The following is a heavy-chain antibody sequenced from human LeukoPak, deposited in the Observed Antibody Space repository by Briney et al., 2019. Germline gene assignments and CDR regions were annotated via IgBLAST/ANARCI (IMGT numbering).Heavy chain of an antibody. CDR2: ISGSSSTI. D-gene: IGHD3-10*01. CDR3: ARGGSTGRGDY. Sequence: LSLTCTVSGGSISSYYWSWIRQPPGKGLEWISYISGSSSTIFYADSVKGRFTISRDNAKNSLYLQMNSLRAEDTAVYYCARGGSTGRGDYWGQGTLVTVSS. V-gene: IGHV3-11*04. J-gene: IGHJ4*02. CDR1: GGSISSYY.